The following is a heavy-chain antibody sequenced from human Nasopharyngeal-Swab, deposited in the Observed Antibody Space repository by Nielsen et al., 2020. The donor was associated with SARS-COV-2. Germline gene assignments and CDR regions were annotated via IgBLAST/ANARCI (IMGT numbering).Heavy chain of an antibody. Sequence: SETLSLTCSVSGGSVGSVGYYWNWIRQPPGRPLEWLGYIYHDGGTNYNPSLMGRVIMSVDTSKNQFSLRLTSVSTADTAVYYCARDRGDLRKYNCDSWGQGTLVTVSS. CDR3: ARDRGDLRKYNCDS. D-gene: IGHD3-10*01. V-gene: IGHV4-61*08. CDR1: GGSVGSVGYY. J-gene: IGHJ4*02. CDR2: IYHDGGT.